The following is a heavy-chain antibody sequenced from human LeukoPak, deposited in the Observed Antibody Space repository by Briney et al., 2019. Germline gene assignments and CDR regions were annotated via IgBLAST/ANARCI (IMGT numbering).Heavy chain of an antibody. Sequence: SETLSLTCTVSDGSISNYYWTWIRQPPGKALEWIGYMYYSGSTSYNPFLKSRVTISVDTSNNQVSLKLNSVTTADTAVYYCARGGYSYYHGNFYYYNYMDVWGKGTTVTVSS. D-gene: IGHD4-11*01. J-gene: IGHJ6*03. CDR3: ARGGYSYYHGNFYYYNYMDV. CDR1: DGSISNYY. CDR2: MYYSGST. V-gene: IGHV4-59*01.